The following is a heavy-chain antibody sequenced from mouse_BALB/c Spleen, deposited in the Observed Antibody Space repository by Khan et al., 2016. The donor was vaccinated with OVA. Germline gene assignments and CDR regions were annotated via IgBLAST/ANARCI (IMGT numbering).Heavy chain of an antibody. V-gene: IGHV1-77*01. Sequence: QVQLQQSGPELVQPGASVKMSCKASGYTFTDYVMNWVKQRTGQGLEWIGQIYPGSDSTYYSEKFKGKSTLTADRSSSPAYLQLGSLTSENSAVYFCARGECDLFAYWGQGTLVTVSA. CDR2: IYPGSDST. J-gene: IGHJ3*01. D-gene: IGHD2-13*01. CDR1: GYTFTDYV. CDR3: ARGECDLFAY.